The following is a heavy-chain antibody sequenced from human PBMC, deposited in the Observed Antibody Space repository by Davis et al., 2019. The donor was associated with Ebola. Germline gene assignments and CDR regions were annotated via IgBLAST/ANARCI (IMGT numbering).Heavy chain of an antibody. CDR3: ARDRWGSGSPPQPRFDY. Sequence: GESLKISCAASGFTFSSYGMNWVRQAPGKGLEWVSSISSSSSYIYYADSVKGRFTISRDNAKNSLYLQMNSLRAEDTAVYYCARDRWGSGSPPQPRFDYWGQGTLVTVSS. J-gene: IGHJ4*02. CDR2: ISSSSSYI. CDR1: GFTFSSYG. V-gene: IGHV3-21*01. D-gene: IGHD3-10*01.